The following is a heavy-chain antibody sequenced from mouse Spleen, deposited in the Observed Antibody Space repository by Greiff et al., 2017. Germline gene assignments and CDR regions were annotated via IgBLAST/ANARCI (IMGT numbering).Heavy chain of an antibody. CDR2: ISSGGGNT. Sequence: EVHLVESGGGLVKLGGSLKLSCAASGFTFSSYAMSWVRQTPEKRLEWVATISSGGGNTYYPDSVKGRFTISRDNAKNTLYLQMSSLKSEDTAMYYCARHGVGYWYFDVWGAGTTVTVSS. CDR3: ARHGVGYWYFDV. J-gene: IGHJ1*01. CDR1: GFTFSSYA. D-gene: IGHD1-1*02. V-gene: IGHV5-9-3*01.